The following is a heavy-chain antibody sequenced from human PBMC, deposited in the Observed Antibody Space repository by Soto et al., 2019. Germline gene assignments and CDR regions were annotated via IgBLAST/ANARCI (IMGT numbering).Heavy chain of an antibody. CDR2: INPRGGST. V-gene: IGHV1-46*01. J-gene: IGHJ6*02. D-gene: IGHD3-22*01. CDR3: ARFSPSVVTAYYYYYGMDV. Sequence: ASVKVSCQASGYTFTSYYMHWVRQAPGQGLEWLGIINPRGGSTSYAQKFQGRVTLTRDTSTSTVYMELSSGRSEDPAVYHSARFSPSVVTAYYYYYGMDVWGQGITVTVS. CDR1: GYTFTSYY.